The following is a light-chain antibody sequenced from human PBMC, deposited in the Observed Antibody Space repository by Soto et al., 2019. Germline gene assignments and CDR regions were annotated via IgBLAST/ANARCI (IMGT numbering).Light chain of an antibody. CDR2: EVS. CDR3: SSHTSSSTLV. Sequence: QSALTHPASVSGSPGQSITISCTGTSSDVGGYNYVSWYQQHPGKAPKLMIYEVSNRPSGVSNRFSGSKSGNTASLTISGLQAEDEADYYCSSHTSSSTLVFGGGTKVTVL. CDR1: SSDVGGYNY. J-gene: IGLJ3*02. V-gene: IGLV2-14*01.